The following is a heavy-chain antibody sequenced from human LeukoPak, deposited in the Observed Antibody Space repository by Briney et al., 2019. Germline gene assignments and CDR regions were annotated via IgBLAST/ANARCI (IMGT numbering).Heavy chain of an antibody. D-gene: IGHD6-19*01. Sequence: SETLSLTCTVSGGSISSYYWSWIRQPAGKGLEWIGRIYTSGSTNYNPSLKSRVTMSVDTSKNQSSLKLSSVTAADTAVYYCARSKSRGWLDAFDIWGQGTMVTVSS. J-gene: IGHJ3*02. V-gene: IGHV4-4*07. CDR1: GGSISSYY. CDR2: IYTSGST. CDR3: ARSKSRGWLDAFDI.